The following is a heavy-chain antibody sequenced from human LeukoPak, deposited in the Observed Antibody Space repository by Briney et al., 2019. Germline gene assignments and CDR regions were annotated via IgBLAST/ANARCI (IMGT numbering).Heavy chain of an antibody. CDR2: IYHSGST. J-gene: IGHJ4*02. D-gene: IGHD5-18*01. CDR3: ARERYSYGTRYFDY. CDR1: GGSISSYY. Sequence: SETLSLTCTVSGGSISSYYWSWIRQPPGKGLEWIGYIYHSGSTNYNPSLKSRVTISVDTSKNQFSLKLSSVTAADTAVYYCARERYSYGTRYFDYWGQGTLVTVSS. V-gene: IGHV4-59*01.